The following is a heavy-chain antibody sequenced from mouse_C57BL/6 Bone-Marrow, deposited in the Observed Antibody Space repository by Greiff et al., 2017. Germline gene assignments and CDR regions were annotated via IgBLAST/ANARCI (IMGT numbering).Heavy chain of an antibody. J-gene: IGHJ1*03. CDR1: GYTFTSSW. CDR3: ARRGRITTVVTHWYFDV. D-gene: IGHD1-1*01. Sequence: VKLQQPGAELVMPGASVKLSCKASGYTFTSSWMHWVQQRPGQGLEWIGELAPSDSSANYHQKFKGKSTLTVDKSSSTANLQLSSLTSADSAVYYCARRGRITTVVTHWYFDVWGTGTTVTVSS. CDR2: LAPSDSSA. V-gene: IGHV1-69*01.